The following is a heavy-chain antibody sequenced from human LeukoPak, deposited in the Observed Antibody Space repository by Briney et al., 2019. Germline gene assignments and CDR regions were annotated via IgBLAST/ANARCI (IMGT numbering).Heavy chain of an antibody. J-gene: IGHJ5*02. CDR3: ARDLSGSGYGFDP. D-gene: IGHD3-22*01. Sequence: PSGTLSLTCAVSGGSISSSNWWSWVRQPPGKGLEWIGSIYHSGSTNYNPSLKSRVTISVDKSKNQFSLKLSSVTAADTAVYYCARDLSGSGYGFDPWGQGTLVTVSS. CDR2: IYHSGST. V-gene: IGHV4-4*02. CDR1: GGSISSSNW.